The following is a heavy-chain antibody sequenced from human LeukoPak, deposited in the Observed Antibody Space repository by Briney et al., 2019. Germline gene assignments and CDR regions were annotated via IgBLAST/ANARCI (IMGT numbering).Heavy chain of an antibody. D-gene: IGHD6-13*01. CDR3: ARGIAAAGRNWFDP. CDR1: GFTFSSYW. CDR2: IKQDGSEK. V-gene: IGHV3-7*03. Sequence: AGGSLRLSCAASGFTFSSYWMSWVRQAPGKGLEWVANIKQDGSEKYYVDSVKGRFTISRDNAKNSLYLQMNSLRAEDTAVYYYARGIAAAGRNWFDPWGQGTLVTVSS. J-gene: IGHJ5*02.